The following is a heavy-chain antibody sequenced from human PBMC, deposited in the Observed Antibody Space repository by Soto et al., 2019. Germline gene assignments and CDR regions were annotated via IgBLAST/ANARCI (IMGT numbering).Heavy chain of an antibody. V-gene: IGHV2-70*11. Sequence: ASGPTLVNPTQTLTLTCTFSGFSLSTSGMCVSWIRQPPGKALEWLARIDWDDDKYYSTSLKTRLTISKDTSKNQVVLTMTNMDPVDTATYYCARNGEGAVAALPRCYYYMDVWGKGTTVTVSS. CDR1: GFSLSTSGMC. CDR2: IDWDDDK. CDR3: ARNGEGAVAALPRCYYYMDV. D-gene: IGHD2-15*01. J-gene: IGHJ6*03.